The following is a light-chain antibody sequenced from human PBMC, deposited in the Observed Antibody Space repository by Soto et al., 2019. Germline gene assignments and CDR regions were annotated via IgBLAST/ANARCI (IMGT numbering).Light chain of an antibody. Sequence: DIVMTQSPDSLAVSLGERATINCKSSQSILYSSNNKNYLAWYQQKPGQPPKLLIYWASTRESGVPDRFSGSGSETDFTLTISSLQAEDVAIYYCQQYYSSPTWTFGHGTKV. J-gene: IGKJ1*01. CDR2: WAS. V-gene: IGKV4-1*01. CDR1: QSILYSSNNKNY. CDR3: QQYYSSPTWT.